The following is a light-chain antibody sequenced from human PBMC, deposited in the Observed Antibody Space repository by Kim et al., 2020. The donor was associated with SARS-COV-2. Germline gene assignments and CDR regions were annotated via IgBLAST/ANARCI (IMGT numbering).Light chain of an antibody. CDR2: DAS. CDR3: HHYSSWT. J-gene: IGKJ4*01. Sequence: EIVLTQSPVTLSVSPGERATLSCRTSQSVSSKLVWYQQKPGQAPRLLIDDASIRATGIPARFSGSGSGTEFTLTITTLQSEDFAVYYCHHYSSWTFGGGTKVDIK. V-gene: IGKV3D-15*03. CDR1: QSVSSK.